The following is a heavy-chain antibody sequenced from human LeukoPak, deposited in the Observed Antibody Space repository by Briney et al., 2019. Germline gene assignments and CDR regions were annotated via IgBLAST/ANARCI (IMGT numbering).Heavy chain of an antibody. CDR1: GFTFSSYA. J-gene: IGHJ6*02. V-gene: IGHV3-30*04. CDR3: ARGGITMVDYYGMDV. Sequence: TGGSLRLSCAASGFTFSSYAMHWVRQAPGKGLEWVAVISYDGSNKYYADSVKGRFTISRDNAKNSLYLQMNSLRAEDTAVYYCARGGITMVDYYGMDVWGQGTTVTVSS. CDR2: ISYDGSNK. D-gene: IGHD3-10*01.